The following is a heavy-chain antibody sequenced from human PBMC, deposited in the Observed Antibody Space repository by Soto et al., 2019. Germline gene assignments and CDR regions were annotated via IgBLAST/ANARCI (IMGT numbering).Heavy chain of an antibody. V-gene: IGHV4-59*01. CDR1: GGSISSYY. D-gene: IGHD1-26*01. CDR3: ARGVESEQLDAFDI. Sequence: PSETLSLTCTFSGGSISSYYWSWIRQPPGKGLEWIGYIYYSGSTNYNPSLKSRVTISVDTSKNQFSLKLSSVTAADTAVYYCARGVESEQLDAFDIWGQGTMVTVSS. CDR2: IYYSGST. J-gene: IGHJ3*02.